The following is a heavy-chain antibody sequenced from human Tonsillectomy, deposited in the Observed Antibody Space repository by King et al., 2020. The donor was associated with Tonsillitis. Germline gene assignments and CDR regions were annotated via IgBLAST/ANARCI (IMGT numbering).Heavy chain of an antibody. D-gene: IGHD3-22*01. V-gene: IGHV3-7*03. Sequence: VQLVESGGGLVQPGGSLRLSCAASGFTFSRYGMSWVRQAPGKGREWVANIKQDGSEKYYVDSVKGRFTISRDNAKNSLYGQMNSLRAEDTAVYYCARVCCGYERNYYYHYMDVWGKGTTVTVSS. J-gene: IGHJ6*03. CDR1: GFTFSRYG. CDR2: IKQDGSEK. CDR3: ARVCCGYERNYYYHYMDV.